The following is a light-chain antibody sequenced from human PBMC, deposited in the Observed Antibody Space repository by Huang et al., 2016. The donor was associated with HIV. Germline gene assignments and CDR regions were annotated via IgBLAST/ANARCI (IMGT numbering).Light chain of an antibody. J-gene: IGKJ4*01. Sequence: EIVLTQSPATLSLSPGERATLSCRASQSVSSYLAWYQQKPGQAPRLPIYDASNRAPGIPARFSGSGSGTEFTRTISGLEPEDFAVYYCQQRSNFLTFGGGTKVEIK. CDR1: QSVSSY. CDR2: DAS. V-gene: IGKV3-11*01. CDR3: QQRSNFLT.